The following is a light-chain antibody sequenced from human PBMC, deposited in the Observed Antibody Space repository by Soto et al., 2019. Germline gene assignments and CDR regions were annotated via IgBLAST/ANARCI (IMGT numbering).Light chain of an antibody. CDR3: TSYTSTIPYV. Sequence: QSALTQPASVSGSPGQSITISCTGSSNDVGGYNYVSWYQQHPGQAPKLIIYEVSDRPSGVSPRFSGSKSGNTGSLTISGLQVEDEADYFCTSYTSTIPYVFGSGTKVTVL. J-gene: IGLJ1*01. CDR1: SNDVGGYNY. CDR2: EVS. V-gene: IGLV2-14*01.